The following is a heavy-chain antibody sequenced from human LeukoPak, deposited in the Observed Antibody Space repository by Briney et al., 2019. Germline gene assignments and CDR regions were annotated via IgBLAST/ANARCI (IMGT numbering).Heavy chain of an antibody. J-gene: IGHJ4*02. CDR2: IKSKTDGGTT. V-gene: IGHV3-15*01. CDR1: GFTFSNAW. Sequence: GGSLRLSCAASGFTFSNAWMSWVRQAPGKGLEWVGRIKSKTDGGTTDYAATVKGRFTISRDDSKNTLYLQMNSLKTEDTAVYYCTTGPEWVGLDYWGQGTLVTVSS. D-gene: IGHD6-19*01. CDR3: TTGPEWVGLDY.